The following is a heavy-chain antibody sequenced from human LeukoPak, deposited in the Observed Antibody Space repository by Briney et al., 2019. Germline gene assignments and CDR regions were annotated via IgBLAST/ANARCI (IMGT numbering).Heavy chain of an antibody. V-gene: IGHV3-23*01. Sequence: GGSLRLSCAASEFTFSNYAMSWVRQAPGKGLERVSAISGSGGTTYYADSVKGRFTISRDNSKNTLYLQMNSLRAEDTAVYYCAKTSPSYSSGSWMDVWGKGTTVTVSS. CDR2: ISGSGGTT. CDR3: AKTSPSYSSGSWMDV. J-gene: IGHJ6*04. D-gene: IGHD6-19*01. CDR1: EFTFSNYA.